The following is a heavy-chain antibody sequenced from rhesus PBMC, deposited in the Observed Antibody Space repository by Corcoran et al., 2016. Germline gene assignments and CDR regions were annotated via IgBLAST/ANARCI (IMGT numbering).Heavy chain of an antibody. Sequence: EVQLAESGGGLVQPGGSLRLSCAASGFTVSSYWMSWVRKAPGKGLEWISDIYGSTMDYVDSVKGRFTVSRDNAKNSLYLQMNSLRAEDTAVYYCTREGLQRFFDYWGQGVLVTVSS. J-gene: IGHJ4*01. CDR1: GFTVSSYW. CDR2: IYGSTM. CDR3: TREGLQRFFDY. V-gene: IGHV3-11*01. D-gene: IGHD5-42*01.